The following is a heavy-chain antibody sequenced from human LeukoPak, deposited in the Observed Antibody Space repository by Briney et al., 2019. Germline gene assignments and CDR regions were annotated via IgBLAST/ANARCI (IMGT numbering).Heavy chain of an antibody. J-gene: IGHJ4*02. CDR3: ATGLTTVTFNFDY. V-gene: IGHV1-24*01. D-gene: IGHD4-17*01. Sequence: GASVKVSCKVSGYTLTELSMHWVRQAPGKGLEWMGGFDPEDGETIYAQKFQGRVTMTEDTSTDAAYMELSSLRSEDTAVYYCATGLTTVTFNFDYWGQGTLVTVSS. CDR1: GYTLTELS. CDR2: FDPEDGET.